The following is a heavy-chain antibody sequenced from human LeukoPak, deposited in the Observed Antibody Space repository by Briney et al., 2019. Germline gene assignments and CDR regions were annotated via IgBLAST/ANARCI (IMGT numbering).Heavy chain of an antibody. CDR1: GGSISSYY. CDR2: IYYSGST. Sequence: SETLPLTCTVSGGSISSYYWSWIRQPPGKGLEWIGYIYYSGSTNYNPSLKSRVTISVDTSKNQFSLKLSSVTAADTAVYYCARLPLGAFGEVLNFDSWGQGILVIVSS. V-gene: IGHV4-59*01. D-gene: IGHD3-16*01. CDR3: ARLPLGAFGEVLNFDS. J-gene: IGHJ4*02.